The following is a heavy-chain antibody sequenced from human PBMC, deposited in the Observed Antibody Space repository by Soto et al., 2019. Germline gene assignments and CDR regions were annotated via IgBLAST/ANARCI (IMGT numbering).Heavy chain of an antibody. Sequence: EASVKVSCKASGYTFTSYYMHWVRQAPGQGLELMGIINPSGGSTSYAQKFQGRVTMTRDTSTSTVYMELSSLRSEDTAVYYCARGMRYSSGWYGVDPYNWFDPWGQGTLVTVYS. V-gene: IGHV1-46*01. D-gene: IGHD6-19*01. CDR3: ARGMRYSSGWYGVDPYNWFDP. CDR1: GYTFTSYY. J-gene: IGHJ5*02. CDR2: INPSGGST.